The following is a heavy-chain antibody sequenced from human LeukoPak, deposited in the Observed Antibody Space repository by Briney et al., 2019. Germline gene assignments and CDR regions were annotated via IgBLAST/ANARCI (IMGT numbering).Heavy chain of an antibody. CDR1: GFTFDDYA. CDR3: AKDREYSGYDSSGAFDS. J-gene: IGHJ3*02. D-gene: IGHD5-12*01. V-gene: IGHV3-9*01. CDR2: ITWNSGPI. Sequence: PGRSLRLSCAASGFTFDDYAMHWVRQAPGKGLEWVSGITWNSGPIGYADSVKGRFTISRDNAKNSLYLQMNSLRPEDTALYFCAKDREYSGYDSSGAFDSCGQGTMVTVSS.